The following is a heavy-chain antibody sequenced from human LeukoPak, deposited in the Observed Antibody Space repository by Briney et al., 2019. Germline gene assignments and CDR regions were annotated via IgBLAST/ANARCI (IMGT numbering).Heavy chain of an antibody. CDR1: GFTVSSNY. D-gene: IGHD3-16*01. Sequence: GGSLRLSCAASGFTVSSNYMSWVRQAPGKGLEWVSAIGTIGDTYYTGSVKGRFTISRENAKNSLYLQMNSLRAGDTAAYYCARKGDGAFDIWGQGTMVTVSS. CDR3: ARKGDGAFDI. V-gene: IGHV3-13*01. J-gene: IGHJ3*02. CDR2: IGTIGDT.